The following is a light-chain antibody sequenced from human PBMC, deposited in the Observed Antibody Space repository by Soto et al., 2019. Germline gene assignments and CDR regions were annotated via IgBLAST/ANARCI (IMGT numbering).Light chain of an antibody. CDR3: QQYDNWPPIT. V-gene: IGKV3-20*01. CDR1: QSVSSSY. CDR2: GAS. J-gene: IGKJ5*01. Sequence: EIVLTQSPGTLSLSPGERATLSCRASQSVSSSYLAWYQQKPGQAPRLLIYGASSRATGIPDRFSGSGSGTEFTLTISSLQSEDFAVYYCQQYDNWPPITFGQGTLLENK.